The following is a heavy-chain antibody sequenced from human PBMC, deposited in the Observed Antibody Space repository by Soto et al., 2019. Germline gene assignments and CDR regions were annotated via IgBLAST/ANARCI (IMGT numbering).Heavy chain of an antibody. V-gene: IGHV1-18*04. CDR2: ISAYNGNT. CDR3: ARSSSSGDY. CDR1: GYTFTTYG. Sequence: QVQLVQSGTEVRKPGASVKVSCTTSGYTFTTYGINWVRQAPGQGLEWMGWISAYNGNTNYAQNFQGRVTLTTETSTNTAYMELASLTSDDTAVYYCARSSSSGDYWGQGTLVIVSS. J-gene: IGHJ4*02. D-gene: IGHD2-2*01.